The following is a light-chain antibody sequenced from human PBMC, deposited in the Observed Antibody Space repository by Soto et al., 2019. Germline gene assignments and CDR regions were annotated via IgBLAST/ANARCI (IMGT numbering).Light chain of an antibody. Sequence: QPASVSGSPGQSITISCTGTSSDVGGYNYVSWYQQHPGKAPKLMIYDVSNRPSGVSNRFSGSKSGNTASLTISGLQAEDEADYYCSSYTSSSTSRGFGTGTKLTVL. CDR2: DVS. CDR1: SSDVGGYNY. V-gene: IGLV2-14*01. CDR3: SSYTSSSTSRG. J-gene: IGLJ1*01.